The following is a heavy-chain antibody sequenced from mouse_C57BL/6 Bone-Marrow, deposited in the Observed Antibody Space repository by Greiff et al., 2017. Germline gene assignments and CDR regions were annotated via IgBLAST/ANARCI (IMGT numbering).Heavy chain of an antibody. Sequence: QVTLKVCGPGILQSSQSLSLSCSFSGFSLSTSGMGVSWIRQPPGKGLEWLAHTYWDDDKCYNPFLKSRPTISKDTSRNQELLKITSVDTADTATYYWARWGYYGSLDYWGQGTTLTVSS. D-gene: IGHD1-1*01. CDR3: ARWGYYGSLDY. CDR1: GFSLSTSGMG. V-gene: IGHV8-12*01. CDR2: TYWDDDK. J-gene: IGHJ2*01.